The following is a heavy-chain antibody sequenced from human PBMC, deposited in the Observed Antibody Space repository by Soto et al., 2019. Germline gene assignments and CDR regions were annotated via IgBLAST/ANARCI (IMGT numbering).Heavy chain of an antibody. Sequence: PGGSLRLSCAASGFTFSSYWMHWVRQAPGKGLVWVSRINSDGSSTSYADSVKGRFTISRDNAKNTLYLQMNSLRAEDTAVYYCASGEALRYFDWLSSDLHFDYWGQGTLVTVSS. CDR2: INSDGSST. J-gene: IGHJ4*02. V-gene: IGHV3-74*01. CDR3: ASGEALRYFDWLSSDLHFDY. D-gene: IGHD3-9*01. CDR1: GFTFSSYW.